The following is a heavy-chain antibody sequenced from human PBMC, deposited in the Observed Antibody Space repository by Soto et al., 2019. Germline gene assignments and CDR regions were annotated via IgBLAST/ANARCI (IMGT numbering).Heavy chain of an antibody. CDR2: ISYEGSNK. J-gene: IGHJ4*02. Sequence: QVQLVESGGGVVQPGRSLRLSCAASGFTFSSYGMHWVRQAPGKGLEWVAVISYEGSNKYYADSVKGRFTISRDNSKNTLYLQMNSLRAEDTAVYYCANKPIAAEYFDYWGQGTLVTVSS. CDR3: ANKPIAAEYFDY. D-gene: IGHD6-13*01. CDR1: GFTFSSYG. V-gene: IGHV3-30*18.